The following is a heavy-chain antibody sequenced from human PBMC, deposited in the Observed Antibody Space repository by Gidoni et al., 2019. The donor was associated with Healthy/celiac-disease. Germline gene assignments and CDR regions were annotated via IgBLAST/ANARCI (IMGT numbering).Heavy chain of an antibody. V-gene: IGHV1-2*06. Sequence: QVQLVQSGAEVKKPGASVKVSCKASGYTFTGYYIHWVRQAPGQGLEWMGRINPNSGGTNYAQKFQGRVTMTRDTSISTAYMELSRLRSDDTAVYYCARDIVVVVAATLGNYYYGMDVWGQGTTVTVSS. J-gene: IGHJ6*02. CDR1: GYTFTGYY. CDR3: ARDIVVVVAATLGNYYYGMDV. D-gene: IGHD2-15*01. CDR2: INPNSGGT.